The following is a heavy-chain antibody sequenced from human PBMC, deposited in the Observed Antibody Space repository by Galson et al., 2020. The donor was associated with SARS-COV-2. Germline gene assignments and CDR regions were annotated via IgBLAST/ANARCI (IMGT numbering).Heavy chain of an antibody. J-gene: IGHJ4*02. CDR2: IYYTGST. D-gene: IGHD1-26*01. CDR3: AREVRAGAASH. Sequence: ASETLSLTCTVSGGSIISYYWSWIRQPPGKGLEWIGYIYYTGSTNYNPSLKSRVTISVDTSKNQFSLKLSSVTAADTAVYYCAREVRAGAASHWGQGTLVTVSS. CDR1: GGSIISYY. V-gene: IGHV4-59*12.